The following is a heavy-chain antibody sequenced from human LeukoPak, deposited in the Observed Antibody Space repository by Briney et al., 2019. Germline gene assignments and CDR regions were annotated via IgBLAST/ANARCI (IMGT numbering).Heavy chain of an antibody. CDR3: ARGHFGVVPY. D-gene: IGHD3-3*01. V-gene: IGHV4-34*01. CDR1: GGSFSGYY. Sequence: SETLSLTCAVYGGSFSGYYWSWIRRPPGKGLEWIGEINHSGSTNYNPSLKSRVTISVDTSKNQFSLKLSSVTAADTAVYYCARGHFGVVPYWGQGTLVTVSS. CDR2: INHSGST. J-gene: IGHJ4*02.